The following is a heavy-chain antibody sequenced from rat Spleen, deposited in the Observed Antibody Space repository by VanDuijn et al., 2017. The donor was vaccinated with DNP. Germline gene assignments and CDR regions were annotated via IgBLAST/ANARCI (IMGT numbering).Heavy chain of an antibody. Sequence: EVKLVESGGGLVQPGRSLKLSCAASGLNFNDYWMGWVRQAPGKGLEWIGEINEDSSIINYTPSLRDYFTISRDNAQNTLYLQMSRLGSEDTATYYCARGPNYGSGPDFFDYWGQGVMVTVSS. CDR2: INEDSSII. J-gene: IGHJ2*01. D-gene: IGHD1-11*01. V-gene: IGHV4-2*01. CDR1: GLNFNDYW. CDR3: ARGPNYGSGPDFFDY.